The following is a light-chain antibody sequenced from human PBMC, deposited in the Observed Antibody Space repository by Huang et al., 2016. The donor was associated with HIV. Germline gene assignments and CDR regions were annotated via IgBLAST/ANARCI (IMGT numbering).Light chain of an antibody. CDR1: QNINRY. Sequence: DIQITQSPSSLSASVGDRVNITCRASQNINRYLNRYQQRQGEAPKLLLHGASSLQSRVPSRFTGSGSGTDFTLTISSLQPEDSATYYCQQSARTPRTFGQGTKLEI. J-gene: IGKJ2*01. CDR3: QQSARTPRT. V-gene: IGKV1-39*01. CDR2: GAS.